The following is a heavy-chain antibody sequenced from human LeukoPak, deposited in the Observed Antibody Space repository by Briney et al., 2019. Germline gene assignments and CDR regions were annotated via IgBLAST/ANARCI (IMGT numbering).Heavy chain of an antibody. Sequence: AGSLRLSCAVSGFTFSNAWMSWVRQAPGKGLEWVGRIKSKTDGETTDYAAHVKGRFTISRDDSKNTLYLQMNSLKAEDTAVYYCTTVALPYYYYYMDVWGKGQTITVS. CDR1: GFTFSNAW. J-gene: IGHJ6*03. CDR2: IKSKTDGETT. CDR3: TTVALPYYYYYMDV. V-gene: IGHV3-15*01.